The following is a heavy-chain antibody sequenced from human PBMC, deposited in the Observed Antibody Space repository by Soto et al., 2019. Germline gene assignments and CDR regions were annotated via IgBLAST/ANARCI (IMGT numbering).Heavy chain of an antibody. J-gene: IGHJ2*01. Sequence: QVQLQESGPGLVKPSQTLSLTCTVSGGSISSGGYYWSWIRQHPGKGLEWIGYIYYSGSTYYNPSLKRRVPISVDTSKTQSSLKLSSVTAADTAVYYCARDLKPYGSGRGNWYFDLWGRGTLVTVSS. CDR1: GGSISSGGYY. CDR2: IYYSGST. CDR3: ARDLKPYGSGRGNWYFDL. D-gene: IGHD3-10*01. V-gene: IGHV4-31*03.